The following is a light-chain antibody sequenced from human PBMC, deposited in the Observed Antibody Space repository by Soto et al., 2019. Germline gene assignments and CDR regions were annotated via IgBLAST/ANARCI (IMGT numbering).Light chain of an antibody. V-gene: IGLV2-11*01. CDR2: DVN. J-gene: IGLJ1*01. CDR3: CSYAGRYIYV. Sequence: QSVLTQPRSVSGSPGQSVSISCTGTSSDVGGYNYVSWYQQRPGKAPKVMIYDVNKRPSGVPDRFSGSKSGNTASLTISGLQSEDKADYYCCSYAGRYIYVFGTGTKVTVL. CDR1: SSDVGGYNY.